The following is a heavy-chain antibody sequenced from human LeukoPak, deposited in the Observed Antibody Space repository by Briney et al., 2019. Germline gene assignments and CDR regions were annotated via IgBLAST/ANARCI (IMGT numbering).Heavy chain of an antibody. CDR2: ISSSGSTI. CDR1: GFTFRSYA. Sequence: GGSLRLSCAASGFTFRSYAMSWVRQAPGKGLEWVSAISSSGSTIYYADSVKGRFTISRDNAKNSLYLQMNSLRAEDTAVYYCARDLGVRFDRYYYGMDVWGQGTTVTVSS. V-gene: IGHV3-48*03. J-gene: IGHJ6*02. D-gene: IGHD3-3*01. CDR3: ARDLGVRFDRYYYGMDV.